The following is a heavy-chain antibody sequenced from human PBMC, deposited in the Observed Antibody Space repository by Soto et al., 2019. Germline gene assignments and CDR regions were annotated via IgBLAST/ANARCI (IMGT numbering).Heavy chain of an antibody. Sequence: SETLSLTCTVSGGSISSYYWSWIRQPPGKGQEWIGYIYYSGSTNYNPSLKSRVTISVDTSKNQFSLKLSSVTAADTAVYYCAGIINYDFWSGYLAPYYYYYMDVWGKGATVTVSS. CDR2: IYYSGST. CDR3: AGIINYDFWSGYLAPYYYYYMDV. V-gene: IGHV4-59*01. CDR1: GGSISSYY. J-gene: IGHJ6*03. D-gene: IGHD3-3*01.